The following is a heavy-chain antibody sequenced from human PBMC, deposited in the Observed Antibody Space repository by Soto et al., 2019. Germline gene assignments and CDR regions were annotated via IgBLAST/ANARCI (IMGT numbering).Heavy chain of an antibody. Sequence: ASVKVSCKASGYTFTSNDINWVRQASGQGPEWMGWMNPNTGGSGYAQDFQGRITMTRDTATSTAYMELTSLRSDDTAVYYCARGGPAAGYDLWGQGTLVTVSS. J-gene: IGHJ4*02. CDR2: MNPNTGGS. V-gene: IGHV1-8*01. D-gene: IGHD6-13*01. CDR3: ARGGPAAGYDL. CDR1: GYTFTSND.